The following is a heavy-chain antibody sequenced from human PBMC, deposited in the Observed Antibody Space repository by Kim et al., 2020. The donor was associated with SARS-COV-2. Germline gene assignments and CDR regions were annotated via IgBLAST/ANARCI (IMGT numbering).Heavy chain of an antibody. Sequence: YANSAKGRCTVSRDNNRNTLDLQMNSLTAEDTALYFCAKDHPSSGWPTFDSWGQGTLVTVSS. D-gene: IGHD6-19*01. V-gene: IGHV3-23*01. J-gene: IGHJ4*02. CDR3: AKDHPSSGWPTFDS.